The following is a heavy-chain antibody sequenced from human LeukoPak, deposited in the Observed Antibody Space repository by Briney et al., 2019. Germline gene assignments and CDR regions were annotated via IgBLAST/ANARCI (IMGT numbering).Heavy chain of an antibody. Sequence: SETLSLTCAVYGGFFSGYYWSWIRQPPGKGREWIGEINHRGSTNYNPSLKSRVTISVDTSKNQFSLKLSSVTAADTAVYYCARRIAAAGMYYWGQGTLVTVSS. CDR1: GGFFSGYY. D-gene: IGHD6-13*01. CDR3: ARRIAAAGMYY. CDR2: INHRGST. J-gene: IGHJ4*02. V-gene: IGHV4-34*01.